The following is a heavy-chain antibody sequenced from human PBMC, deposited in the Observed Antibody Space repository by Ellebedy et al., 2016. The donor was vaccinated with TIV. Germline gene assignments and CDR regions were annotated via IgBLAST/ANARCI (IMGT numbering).Heavy chain of an antibody. V-gene: IGHV5-51*01. D-gene: IGHD2-21*01. J-gene: IGHJ3*02. CDR2: IYPGDSDT. CDR1: GYSFTSYW. Sequence: ASVKVSCKGSGYSFTSYWIGWVRQMPGKGLEWMGIIYPGDSDTRYSPSFQGQVTISADKSISTAYLQWSSLKASDTAMYYCARQASTIPHAFDIWGQGTMVTVSS. CDR3: ARQASTIPHAFDI.